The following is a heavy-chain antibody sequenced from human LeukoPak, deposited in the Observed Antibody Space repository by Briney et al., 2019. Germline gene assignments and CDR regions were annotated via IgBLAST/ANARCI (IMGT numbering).Heavy chain of an antibody. CDR3: ARDSSSSTREDY. J-gene: IGHJ4*02. CDR1: GFPVSSNY. D-gene: IGHD2-2*01. Sequence: GSLSLSFAASGFPVSSNYMSWVRQAPGKGLEWVSVIYSGGSTYYADSVKGRFTISRDNSKNTLYLQMNSLRAEDTAVYYCARDSSSSTREDYWGQGTLVTVSS. V-gene: IGHV3-53*01. CDR2: IYSGGST.